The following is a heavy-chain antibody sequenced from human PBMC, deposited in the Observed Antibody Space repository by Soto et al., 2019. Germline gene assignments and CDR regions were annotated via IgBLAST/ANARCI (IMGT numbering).Heavy chain of an antibody. Sequence: ASVTVSCMASGYTFTSYGISWVRQAPGQGLEWMGWISAYNGNTGYVKKFQGRVTMTRDTSMSTAYMELSSLRSEDTAVYYCARGIKYGDYSRWFDPWGPGTLVTVS. CDR1: GYTFTSYG. D-gene: IGHD4-17*01. V-gene: IGHV1-18*01. J-gene: IGHJ5*02. CDR2: ISAYNGNT. CDR3: ARGIKYGDYSRWFDP.